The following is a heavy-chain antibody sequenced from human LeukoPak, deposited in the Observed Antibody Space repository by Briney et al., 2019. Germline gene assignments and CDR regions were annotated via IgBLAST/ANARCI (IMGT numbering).Heavy chain of an antibody. CDR1: GFTFSSYW. V-gene: IGHV3-48*04. Sequence: GGSLRLSCVASGFTFSSYWMNWVRQAPGKGLEWVSYISSSSSTIYYADSVKGRFTISRDNAKNSLYLQMNSLRAEYTAVYYCARASGYSDYWGQGTLVTVSS. D-gene: IGHD3-22*01. CDR2: ISSSSSTI. CDR3: ARASGYSDY. J-gene: IGHJ4*02.